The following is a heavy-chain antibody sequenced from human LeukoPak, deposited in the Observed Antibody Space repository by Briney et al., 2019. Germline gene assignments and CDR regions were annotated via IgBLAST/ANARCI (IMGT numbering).Heavy chain of an antibody. J-gene: IGHJ4*02. Sequence: GGSLRLSCAASGFIFSNYWMTWVRQAPGKGLEWVAHINQDRSETYYVDSVKGRFTIARDNAKNSLYLQMNSQRAEDTAVYYCARDPSRGYNYGYGDYWGQGTLVIVS. CDR2: INQDRSET. CDR3: ARDPSRGYNYGYGDY. D-gene: IGHD5-18*01. CDR1: GFIFSNYW. V-gene: IGHV3-7*01.